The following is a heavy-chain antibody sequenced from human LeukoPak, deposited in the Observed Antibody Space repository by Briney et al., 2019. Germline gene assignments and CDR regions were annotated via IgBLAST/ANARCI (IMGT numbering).Heavy chain of an antibody. Sequence: SVKVSCKASGGTFSSYAISWVRQAPGQGLEWMGGIIPIFGTANYAQKFQGRVTITADESTSTAYMELSSLRSEDTAVYYCARTRVAAAVDGMDVWGQGTTVTVSS. CDR2: IIPIFGTA. CDR1: GGTFSSYA. D-gene: IGHD2-15*01. CDR3: ARTRVAAAVDGMDV. J-gene: IGHJ6*02. V-gene: IGHV1-69*13.